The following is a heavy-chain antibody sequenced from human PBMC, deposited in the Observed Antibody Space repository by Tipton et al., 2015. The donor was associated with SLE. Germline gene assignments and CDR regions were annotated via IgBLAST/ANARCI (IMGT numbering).Heavy chain of an antibody. CDR2: IWGSGGST. Sequence: SLRLSCAASGFTFSSYAMSWVRQAPGKGLEWVSAIWGSGGSTYYADSVKGRFTISRDNSKNTLYLQMNSLRAEDTAVYYCAKARGDIVATISFDYWGQGTVVTVS. V-gene: IGHV3-23*01. J-gene: IGHJ4*02. CDR3: AKARGDIVATISFDY. CDR1: GFTFSSYA. D-gene: IGHD5-12*01.